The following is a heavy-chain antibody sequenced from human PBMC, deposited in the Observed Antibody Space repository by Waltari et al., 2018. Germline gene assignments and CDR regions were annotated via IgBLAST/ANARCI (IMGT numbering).Heavy chain of an antibody. V-gene: IGHV4-30-4*08. CDR3: ARDSVSCSGGSCYQFFQP. CDR2: NYYSGST. CDR1: VGSVTIRDYY. D-gene: IGHD2-15*01. J-gene: IGHJ1*01. Sequence: QVQLQESGPGLVKPSQTLSLTCPVSVGSVTIRDYYWTWIRQPPGKGLEWIGYNYYSGSTYYTPSLKSRVTISIDTSKNQFSLELNSVTAADTAVYYCARDSVSCSGGSCYQFFQPWGQGTLVTVSS.